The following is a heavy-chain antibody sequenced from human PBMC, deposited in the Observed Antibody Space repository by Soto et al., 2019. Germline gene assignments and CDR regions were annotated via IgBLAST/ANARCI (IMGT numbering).Heavy chain of an antibody. CDR1: GGTFSSYA. CDR3: ARVGDTYYYGSGSHNWFDP. D-gene: IGHD3-10*01. Sequence: QVQLVQSGAEVTKPGSSVKVSCKASGGTFSSYAISWVRQAPGQGLEWMGGIIPIFGTANYAQKFQGRVTITADESTSTAYMELSSLRSEDTAVYYCARVGDTYYYGSGSHNWFDPWGQGTLVTVSS. J-gene: IGHJ5*02. CDR2: IIPIFGTA. V-gene: IGHV1-69*01.